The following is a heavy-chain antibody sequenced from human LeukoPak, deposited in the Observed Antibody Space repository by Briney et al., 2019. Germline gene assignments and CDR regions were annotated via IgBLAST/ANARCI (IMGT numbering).Heavy chain of an antibody. CDR1: GGSISSSSYY. Sequence: SETLSLTCTVSGGSISSSSYYWGWIRQPPGKGLEWIGSIYYSGSTYYNPSLKSRVTISVDTSKNQFSLKLSSVTAADTAVYYCARDFGEYSSSWFYNWFDPWGQGTLVTVSS. CDR2: IYYSGST. J-gene: IGHJ5*02. CDR3: ARDFGEYSSSWFYNWFDP. D-gene: IGHD6-13*01. V-gene: IGHV4-39*07.